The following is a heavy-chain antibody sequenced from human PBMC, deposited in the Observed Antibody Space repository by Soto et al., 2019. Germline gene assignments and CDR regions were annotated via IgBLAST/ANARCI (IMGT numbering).Heavy chain of an antibody. CDR1: GYTFTSYG. CDR3: ARDSMYYYDSSGYYGLSYYYYGMDV. CDR2: ISAYNGNT. V-gene: IGHV1-18*01. D-gene: IGHD3-22*01. J-gene: IGHJ6*02. Sequence: ASVKVSCKASGYTFTSYGISWVRQAPGQGLEWMGWISAYNGNTNYAQKLQGRVTMTTDTSTSTAYMELRILRSDDTAVYYCARDSMYYYDSSGYYGLSYYYYGMDVWGQGTTVTVSS.